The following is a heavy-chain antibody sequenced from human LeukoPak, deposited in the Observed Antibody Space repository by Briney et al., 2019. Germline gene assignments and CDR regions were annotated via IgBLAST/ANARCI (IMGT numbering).Heavy chain of an antibody. CDR3: ARASAGDSSGYYYVSNYFDY. Sequence: GGSLRLSCTVSGFTVSSNSMSWVRQAPGKGLEWVSFIYSDNTHYSDSVKGRFTISRDNSKNTLYLQVNSLRAEDTAVYYCARASAGDSSGYYYVSNYFDYWGQGTLVTVSS. V-gene: IGHV3-53*01. D-gene: IGHD3-22*01. CDR1: GFTVSSNS. J-gene: IGHJ4*02. CDR2: IYSDNT.